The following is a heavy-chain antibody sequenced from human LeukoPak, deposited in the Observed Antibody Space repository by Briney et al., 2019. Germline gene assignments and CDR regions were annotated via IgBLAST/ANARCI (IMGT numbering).Heavy chain of an antibody. J-gene: IGHJ4*02. CDR3: ATQPSGYSSGWYTSY. D-gene: IGHD6-19*01. CDR2: IIPIFGTA. V-gene: IGHV1-69*13. Sequence: ASVKVSCKASGGTFSSYAISWVRQAPGQGLEWMGGIIPIFGTANYAQKFQGRVTITADESTSTAYMELSSLRSEDTAVYYCATQPSGYSSGWYTSYWGQGTLVTVSS. CDR1: GGTFSSYA.